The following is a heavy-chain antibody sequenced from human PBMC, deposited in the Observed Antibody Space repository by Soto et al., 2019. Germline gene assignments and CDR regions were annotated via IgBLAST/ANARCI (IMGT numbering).Heavy chain of an antibody. CDR3: AKRRGDGYFDF. Sequence: EVQLLESGGGLVQPGGSLRVSCAASGFTFSNFVMGWVRRAPGKGLEWVSAIGGTSGSTYYADSVKGRFTISRDNSKNTLSLQMNSLRAEDTAVYDCAKRRGDGYFDFWGRGTLVTVSS. CDR1: GFTFSNFV. D-gene: IGHD7-27*01. J-gene: IGHJ2*01. CDR2: IGGTSGST. V-gene: IGHV3-23*01.